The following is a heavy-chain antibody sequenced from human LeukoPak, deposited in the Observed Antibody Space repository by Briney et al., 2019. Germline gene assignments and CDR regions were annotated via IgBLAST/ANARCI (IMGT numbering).Heavy chain of an antibody. Sequence: SETLSLNCAVSGGSISSSNWGSWVRQPPGKGLEWIGEIYHSGSTNYNPSLKSRVTISVDKSKNQFSLKLSSVTAADTAVYYCASSPEGGSEPFDYWGQGTLVTVSS. CDR1: GGSISSSNW. J-gene: IGHJ4*02. V-gene: IGHV4-4*02. D-gene: IGHD1-14*01. CDR2: IYHSGST. CDR3: ASSPEGGSEPFDY.